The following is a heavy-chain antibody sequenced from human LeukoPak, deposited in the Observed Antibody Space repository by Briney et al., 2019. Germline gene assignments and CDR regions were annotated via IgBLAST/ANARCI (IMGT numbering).Heavy chain of an antibody. CDR2: ISGSGGST. CDR1: GFTFSSYA. V-gene: IGHV3-23*01. D-gene: IGHD2-8*01. CDR3: ANLGYCTNGVCPPPGIDV. Sequence: GGSLRLSCAASGFTFSSYAMSWVRQAPGKGLEWVSAISGSGGSTYYADSVKGRFTISRDNSKNTLYLQMNSLRAEDTAVYYCANLGYCTNGVCPPPGIDVWGQGTTVTVSS. J-gene: IGHJ6*02.